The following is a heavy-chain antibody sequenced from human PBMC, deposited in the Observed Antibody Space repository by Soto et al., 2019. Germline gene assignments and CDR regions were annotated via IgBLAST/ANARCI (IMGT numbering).Heavy chain of an antibody. CDR3: ERDREIASANNLFDP. Sequence: QVQLVQSGAEVKKPGSSVKVSCKASVGTFSSYAISWVRQAPGQGLEWMGGIIPIFGTANYAQKFQGRVTITPDESTSTAYMELSSLRSEDTDVYYCERDREIASANNLFDPWGQGTLVTVAS. D-gene: IGHD6-13*01. CDR2: IIPIFGTA. V-gene: IGHV1-69*01. CDR1: VGTFSSYA. J-gene: IGHJ5*02.